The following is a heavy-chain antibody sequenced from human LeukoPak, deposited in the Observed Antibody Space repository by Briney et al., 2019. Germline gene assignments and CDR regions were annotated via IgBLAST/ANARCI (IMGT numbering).Heavy chain of an antibody. D-gene: IGHD3-3*01. V-gene: IGHV1-8*01. CDR1: GYTFTSYD. CDR3: AREGSPHDFWSGSSGWWFEP. CDR2: MNPNSGNT. Sequence: ASVKVSCKASGYTFTSYDINWVRQATGQGLEWMGWMNPNSGNTGYAQKFQGRVTITRNTSIRTDYMELSSLRSEDTAVYYRAREGSPHDFWSGSSGWWFEPWGQGTLVTVSS. J-gene: IGHJ5*02.